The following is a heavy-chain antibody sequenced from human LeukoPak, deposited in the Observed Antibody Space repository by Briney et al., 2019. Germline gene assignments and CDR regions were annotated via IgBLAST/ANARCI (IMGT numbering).Heavy chain of an antibody. V-gene: IGHV1-8*01. CDR2: MNPNSGNT. D-gene: IGHD2-8*02. Sequence: ASVTVSFTASGYTFTSYDINWVRQATGQGLEWMGWMNPNSGNTGYAQKFQGRVTMTRNTSISTAYMELSSLRSEDTAVYYCARRTGVNFDYWGQGTLVTVSS. CDR3: ARRTGVNFDY. J-gene: IGHJ4*02. CDR1: GYTFTSYD.